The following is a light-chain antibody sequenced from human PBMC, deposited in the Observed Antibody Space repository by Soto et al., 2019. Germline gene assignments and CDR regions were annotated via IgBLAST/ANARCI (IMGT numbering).Light chain of an antibody. CDR1: QSVSSSY. V-gene: IGKV3-20*01. CDR3: QQYGSSPLT. CDR2: GAS. J-gene: IGKJ4*01. Sequence: EIVLTQSPGTLSLSPGERATLSCRASQSVSSSYLAWYQQKHGQAPRLLIYGASSRATGIPDRFSGSGSGTDFTLTISRLEPEDFAVYYFQQYGSSPLTFGGGTKVEIK.